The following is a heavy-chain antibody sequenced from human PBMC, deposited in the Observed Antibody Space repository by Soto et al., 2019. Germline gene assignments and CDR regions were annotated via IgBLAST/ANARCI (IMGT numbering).Heavy chain of an antibody. J-gene: IGHJ5*02. CDR1: GFTVSSNY. CDR2: IYSGGTT. D-gene: IGHD3-22*01. CDR3: AGNGDSSVYRGWSAP. V-gene: IGHV3-66*01. Sequence: EVQLVESGGGLVQPGGSLRLSCAASGFTVSSNYMSWVRQAPGKGLEWVSVIYSGGTTYYADSVKGRFTISRDNSKNTLYLKWSSRSAGDRVVYYWAGNGDSSVYRGWSAPGGRGPRVPVSS.